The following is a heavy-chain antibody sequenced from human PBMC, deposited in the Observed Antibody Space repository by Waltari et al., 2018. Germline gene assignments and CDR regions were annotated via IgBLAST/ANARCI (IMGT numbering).Heavy chain of an antibody. J-gene: IGHJ4*02. V-gene: IGHV3-11*01. Sequence: QVQLVESGGGLVKPGGSLILSCAASGFTFRDYYLTLCRQAPGKGLEWVSYISSSGSTIYYADSVKGRFTISRDNAKNSLYLQMNSLRAEDTAVYYCARSESDYGDYFSNWGQGTLVTVSS. CDR3: ARSESDYGDYFSN. CDR1: GFTFRDYY. D-gene: IGHD4-17*01. CDR2: ISSSGSTI.